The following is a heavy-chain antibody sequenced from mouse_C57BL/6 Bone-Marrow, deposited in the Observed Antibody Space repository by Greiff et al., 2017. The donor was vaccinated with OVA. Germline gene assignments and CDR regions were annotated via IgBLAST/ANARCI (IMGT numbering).Heavy chain of an antibody. Sequence: EVQLVESEGGLVQPGSSMKLSCTASGFTFSDYYMAWVRQVPEKGLEWVANINYDGSSTYYLDSLKSRFIISRDNAKNILYLQMSSLKSEDTATYYCARDSRTVDEGDAMDYWGQGTSVTVSS. V-gene: IGHV5-16*01. CDR1: GFTFSDYY. CDR2: INYDGSST. D-gene: IGHD1-1*01. CDR3: ARDSRTVDEGDAMDY. J-gene: IGHJ4*01.